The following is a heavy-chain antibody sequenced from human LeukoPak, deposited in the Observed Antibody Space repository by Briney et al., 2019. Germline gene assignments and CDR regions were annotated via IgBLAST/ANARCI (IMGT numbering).Heavy chain of an antibody. CDR1: GFTFSSYG. CDR3: ARDPFPYYYGSGSYYNGE. J-gene: IGHJ4*02. Sequence: GGSLRLSCAVSGFTFSSYGMHWVRQAPGKGLGWVAVIWYDGSNKYYADSVKGRFTISRDNSKNTLYLQMNSLRAEDTAVYYCARDPFPYYYGSGSYYNGEWGQGTLVTVSS. CDR2: IWYDGSNK. D-gene: IGHD3-10*01. V-gene: IGHV3-33*01.